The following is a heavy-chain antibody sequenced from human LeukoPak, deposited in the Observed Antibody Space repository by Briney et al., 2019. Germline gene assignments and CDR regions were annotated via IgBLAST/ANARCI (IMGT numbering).Heavy chain of an antibody. CDR2: ISSSSSTI. CDR3: TRLYDGSGTYYNGDY. V-gene: IGHV3-48*01. D-gene: IGHD3-10*01. J-gene: IGHJ4*02. CDR1: GFTFSSYS. Sequence: GGSLRLSCAASGFTFSSYSMNWVRQAPGKGLEWLSYISSSSSTIYYADSVKGRFTISRDNAKNSLYLQMNSLKTEDTAEYYCTRLYDGSGTYYNGDYWGQGTLVTVSS.